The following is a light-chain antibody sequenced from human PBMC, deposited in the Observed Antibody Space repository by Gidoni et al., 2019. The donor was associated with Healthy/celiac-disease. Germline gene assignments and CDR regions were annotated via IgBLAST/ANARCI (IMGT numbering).Light chain of an antibody. CDR1: Q. J-gene: IGKJ3*01. Sequence: DIQMTQSPSSVSASVGDRVTITCRASQKPGKAPKLLIYAASSLQSGVPSRFSGSGSGTDFTLTISSLQPEDFATYYCQQANSFPFFGPGTKVDIK. CDR2: AAS. V-gene: IGKV1D-12*01. CDR3: QQANSFPF.